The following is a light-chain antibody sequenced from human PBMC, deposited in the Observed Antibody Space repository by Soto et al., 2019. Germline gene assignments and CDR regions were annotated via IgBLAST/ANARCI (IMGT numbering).Light chain of an antibody. CDR1: QSVGSIY. CDR3: QVRDVWPS. CDR2: GAS. Sequence: EIVLTQSPGTLSLSPGEGATLSCRASQSVGSIYLAWYQQKPGQAPRLLIYGASRRATGIPDRFSGSGSGTDFTLTISRLEPEDFAVYYCQVRDVWPSFGQGTKVDIK. J-gene: IGKJ1*01. V-gene: IGKV3-20*01.